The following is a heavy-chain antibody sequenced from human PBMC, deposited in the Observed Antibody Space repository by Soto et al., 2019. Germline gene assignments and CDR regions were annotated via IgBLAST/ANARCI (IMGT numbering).Heavy chain of an antibody. V-gene: IGHV1-3*01. D-gene: IGHD1-1*01. J-gene: IGHJ6*02. Sequence: ASVKVSCKASGYTFTSYAMHWVRQAPGQRLEWMGWINAGNGNTKYSQKFQGRVTITRDTSASTAYMELSSLRSEDTAVYYCARERTGTTSMEVWGQGTTVTVSS. CDR3: ARERTGTTSMEV. CDR2: INAGNGNT. CDR1: GYTFTSYA.